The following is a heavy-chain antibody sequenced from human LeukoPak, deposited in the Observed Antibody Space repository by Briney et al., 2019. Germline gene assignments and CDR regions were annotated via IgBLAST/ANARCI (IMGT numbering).Heavy chain of an antibody. V-gene: IGHV3-23*01. CDR2: ISGSGGST. D-gene: IGHD1-20*01. Sequence: PGGSLRLSCAASGFTFSSYSMNWVRQAPGKGLEWVSAISGSGGSTYYADSVKGRFTISRDNSKNTLYLQMNSLRAEDTAVYYCAKCGHNWKKDWFDPWGQGTLVTVSS. CDR1: GFTFSSYS. J-gene: IGHJ5*02. CDR3: AKCGHNWKKDWFDP.